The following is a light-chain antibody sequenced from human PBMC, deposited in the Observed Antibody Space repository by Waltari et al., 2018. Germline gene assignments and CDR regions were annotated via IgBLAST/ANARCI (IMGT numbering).Light chain of an antibody. CDR1: QGINTF. V-gene: IGKV1-9*01. Sequence: DIQLTQSPSFLSASVGDRVTITGRASQGINTFLAWYQHKPGQAPNLLIYSASTLQSGVPSRFSGSGSGTDFTLTISGLQPEDYATYYCLQVNSYPHTFGQGTKLEIK. CDR2: SAS. CDR3: LQVNSYPHT. J-gene: IGKJ2*01.